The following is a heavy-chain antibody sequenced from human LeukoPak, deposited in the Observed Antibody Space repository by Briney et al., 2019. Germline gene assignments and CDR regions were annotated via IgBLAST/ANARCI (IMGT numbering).Heavy chain of an antibody. CDR2: VKQDGSEK. CDR1: GFTFSRFW. CDR3: ARYGSIVAAGTFDY. Sequence: GGSLRLSCAASGFTFSRFWMCWVRQTPGKGLEWVANVKQDGSEKYYVDSVKGRFTITRDNAKNSLYLQMNSLRAEDTAVYYCARYGSIVAAGTFDYWGQGTLVTVSS. J-gene: IGHJ4*02. D-gene: IGHD6-13*01. V-gene: IGHV3-7*04.